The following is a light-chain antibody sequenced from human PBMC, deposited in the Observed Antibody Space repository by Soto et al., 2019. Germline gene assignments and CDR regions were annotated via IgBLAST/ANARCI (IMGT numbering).Light chain of an antibody. V-gene: IGKV3-20*01. CDR2: GAS. J-gene: IGKJ5*01. CDR1: QSVTSTY. CDR3: QQFDNLPFT. Sequence: EIVLTQSPGTLSLSPGDRATLSCRASQSVTSTYFAWYQQKPGQAPRLLIYGASRRAIGIPDRFSGSGSGTDFTLTISRLEPEDFAVYYCQQFDNLPFTFGQGTRLEIK.